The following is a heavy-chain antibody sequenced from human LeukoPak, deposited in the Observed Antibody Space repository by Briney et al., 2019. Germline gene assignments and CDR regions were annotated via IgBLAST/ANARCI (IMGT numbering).Heavy chain of an antibody. D-gene: IGHD4-17*01. CDR1: GVSFNDYY. CDR2: INHSGYT. V-gene: IGHV4-34*01. J-gene: IGHJ4*02. CDR3: TRMTTGHDY. Sequence: SETLSLTCAVSGVSFNDYYWNWVRQTPGKGLEWIGEINHSGYTNDSPSLKSRVTLSIDTSRKQFSLNLRSVTVADTGIYYCTRMTTGHDYWGQGTLVTVSS.